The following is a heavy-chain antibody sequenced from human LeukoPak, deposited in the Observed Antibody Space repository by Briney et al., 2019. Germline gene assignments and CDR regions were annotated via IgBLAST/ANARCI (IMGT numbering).Heavy chain of an antibody. Sequence: SETLSLTCTVSGGSISSYYWSWIRQPPGKGLEWIGNIYYSGSTKYSPSLKSRVTMSLDSSKNQFSLKLSSVTAADTAVYYCARHAREQWLVPFDYWGQGTLVIVSS. CDR1: GGSISSYY. CDR2: IYYSGST. V-gene: IGHV4-59*08. D-gene: IGHD6-19*01. CDR3: ARHAREQWLVPFDY. J-gene: IGHJ4*02.